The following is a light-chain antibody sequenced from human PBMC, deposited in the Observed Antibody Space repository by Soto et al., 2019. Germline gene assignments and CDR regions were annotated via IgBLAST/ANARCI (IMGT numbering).Light chain of an antibody. CDR2: EVS. J-gene: IGLJ1*01. V-gene: IGLV2-14*01. CDR1: ISDVGGYNY. CDR3: SSYTSSSPTYV. Sequence: QTLLTQAASVSGSPGQSSTIACTGTISDVGGYNYVSWYQQHPGKAPKLMIYEVSNRPSGVSNRFSGSKSGNTASLTISGLQAEDEADYYCSSYTSSSPTYVFGTGTKVTV.